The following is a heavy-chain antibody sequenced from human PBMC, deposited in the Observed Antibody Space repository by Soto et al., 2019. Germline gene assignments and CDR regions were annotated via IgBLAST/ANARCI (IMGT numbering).Heavy chain of an antibody. D-gene: IGHD2-15*01. CDR3: ARCSLVVIPVPGFDP. Sequence: SETLSLTCTVSGGSISSGGYYWSWIRQHPGRGLEWIGYIYYNGNTYYNPSLKSRVTVSVDTSKNQFSLNVRSVTAADTAVYYCARCSLVVIPVPGFDPWGQGSLVTVSS. CDR2: IYYNGNT. V-gene: IGHV4-31*03. J-gene: IGHJ5*02. CDR1: GGSISSGGYY.